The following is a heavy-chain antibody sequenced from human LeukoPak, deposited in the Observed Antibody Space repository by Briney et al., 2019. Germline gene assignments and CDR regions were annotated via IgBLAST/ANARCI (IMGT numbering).Heavy chain of an antibody. Sequence: ASVKVSCKASGYTFTSYAMHWVRQAPGQRLEWMGWINAGNGNTKYSQKFQGRVTITRDTSASTAYMELSSLRSEDTAVYYCARGRRVVPAAALQHWGQGTLVTVSS. CDR1: GYTFTSYA. CDR3: ARGRRVVPAAALQH. D-gene: IGHD2-2*01. V-gene: IGHV1-3*01. J-gene: IGHJ1*01. CDR2: INAGNGNT.